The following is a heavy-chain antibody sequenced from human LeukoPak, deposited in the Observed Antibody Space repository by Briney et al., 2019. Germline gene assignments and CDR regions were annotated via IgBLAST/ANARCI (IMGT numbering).Heavy chain of an antibody. J-gene: IGHJ4*02. Sequence: SETLSLTCIVSGGSINSNIYSWGWIRQPPGKGLEWIGSMYYSGSTYYNPSLKSRVTISEDTSKNQFSLKLSSVTAADTAVYYCARDLYYDSSGYGGFDYWGQGALVTVSS. CDR1: GGSINSNIYS. D-gene: IGHD3-22*01. CDR2: MYYSGST. CDR3: ARDLYYDSSGYGGFDY. V-gene: IGHV4-39*02.